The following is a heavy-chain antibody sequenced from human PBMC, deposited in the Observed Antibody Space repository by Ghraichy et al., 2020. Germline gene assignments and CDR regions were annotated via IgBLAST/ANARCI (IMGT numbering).Heavy chain of an antibody. CDR1: GGSISSSSDF. Sequence: SETLSLTRTVSGGSISSSSDFWSWIRQPPGKGLEWIGTVYSLASTYFNPSLKSRATISVESSKSQFSLKLRSVTAADTAVYYCARPPSDYGSGRDAFDIWGQGTMVTVSS. CDR3: ARPPSDYGSGRDAFDI. J-gene: IGHJ3*02. CDR2: VYSLAST. V-gene: IGHV4-39*01. D-gene: IGHD3-10*01.